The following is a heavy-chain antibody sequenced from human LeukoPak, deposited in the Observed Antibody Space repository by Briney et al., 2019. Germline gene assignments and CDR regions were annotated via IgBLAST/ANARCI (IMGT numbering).Heavy chain of an antibody. J-gene: IGHJ4*02. V-gene: IGHV1-8*01. D-gene: IGHD1-26*01. CDR3: ARVDGGSYLFDY. Sequence: ASVKVSCKASGYTFTSYDINWVRQATGQGLEWMGWMNPNSGNTGYAQKFQGRVTVTRNTSISTAYMELSSLRSEDTAVYYCARVDGGSYLFDYWGQGTLVTVSS. CDR2: MNPNSGNT. CDR1: GYTFTSYD.